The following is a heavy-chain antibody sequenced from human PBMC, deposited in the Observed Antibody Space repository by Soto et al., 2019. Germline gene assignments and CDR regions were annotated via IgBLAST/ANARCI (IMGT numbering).Heavy chain of an antibody. CDR1: GAMFRNSA. CDR3: ARARLSNGDPNIYFFYGLDV. J-gene: IGHJ6*02. CDR2: IVPLFRIV. V-gene: IGHV1-69*01. D-gene: IGHD6-6*01. Sequence: QVLLMQSGAEVKRPGSSVKLSCQASGAMFRNSAFTWVRQAPGQGLEWMGVIVPLFRIVVAAQKFQGRVTFTADESTSTLYLELSSLRSEDTAVYYCARARLSNGDPNIYFFYGLDVWGQGTTVTVSS.